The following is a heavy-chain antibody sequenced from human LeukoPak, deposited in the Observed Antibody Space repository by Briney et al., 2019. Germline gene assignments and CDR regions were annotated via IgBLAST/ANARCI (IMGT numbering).Heavy chain of an antibody. CDR2: IYYSGST. CDR1: GGSISSYY. D-gene: IGHD1-26*01. J-gene: IGHJ6*03. CDR3: ARAGGGSYLYVHV. Sequence: PSETLSLTCTVSGGSISSYYWSWIRQPPGKGLEWIGYIYYSGSTNYNPSLKSRVTISVDTSKNQFSLKLSSVTAADTAVYYCARAGGGSYLYVHVWGKGTTVTVSS. V-gene: IGHV4-59*01.